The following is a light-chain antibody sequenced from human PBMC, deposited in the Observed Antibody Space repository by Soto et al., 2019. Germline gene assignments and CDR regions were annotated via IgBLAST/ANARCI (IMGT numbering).Light chain of an antibody. Sequence: DIPLTQSPSSLSASVGERVSISCRSSQRISTYLNWFHQKPGKAPNLLIFASSTLESGVSSRFSGSGSGTDFTLTISSLQPEDVATYYCQQSYDTLWTFGQGTRVEI. J-gene: IGKJ1*01. CDR2: ASS. CDR1: QRISTY. CDR3: QQSYDTLWT. V-gene: IGKV1-39*01.